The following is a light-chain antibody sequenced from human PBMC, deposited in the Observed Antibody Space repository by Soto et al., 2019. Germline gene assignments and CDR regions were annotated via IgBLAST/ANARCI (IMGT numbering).Light chain of an antibody. CDR2: GAS. Sequence: EIVLTQSPGTLSLSPGERATLSCRASQNVRSNYLAWYQRKPGQAPRLLIYGASTRATGIPDRFSGTGSGTHFHLTISRLEPEDFAVYYCQQYGGSPYTFGQGTKLEIK. V-gene: IGKV3-20*01. J-gene: IGKJ2*01. CDR1: QNVRSNY. CDR3: QQYGGSPYT.